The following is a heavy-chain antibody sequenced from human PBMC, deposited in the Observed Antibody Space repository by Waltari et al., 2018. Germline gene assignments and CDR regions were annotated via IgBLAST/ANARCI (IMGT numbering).Heavy chain of an antibody. Sequence: EVQLVESGGGLVQPGGSLRLSCAASGFTFGSYTMNWVRQAAGKGLEWVSSISSDDYYIYHADSLKGRFTISRDNAKNSLYLQMSSLRAEDTAVYYCAKDILYDSLRRDIYHGVDVWGQGTTVTVSS. V-gene: IGHV3-21*01. CDR2: ISSDDYYI. D-gene: IGHD3-22*01. CDR3: AKDILYDSLRRDIYHGVDV. CDR1: GFTFGSYT. J-gene: IGHJ6*02.